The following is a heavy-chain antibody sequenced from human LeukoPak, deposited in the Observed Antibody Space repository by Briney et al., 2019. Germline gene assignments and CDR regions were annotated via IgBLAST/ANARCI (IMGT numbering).Heavy chain of an antibody. CDR2: ISSSSSYI. CDR1: GFTFSSYS. Sequence: GGSLRLSCAASGFTFSSYSMNWVRQAPGKGLEWVSSISSSSSYIYYADSVKGRFTISRDNAKNSLYLQMNSLRAEDTAAYYCARDPSLEYQLLYPIDYWGQGTLVTVSS. J-gene: IGHJ4*02. V-gene: IGHV3-21*01. D-gene: IGHD2-2*02. CDR3: ARDPSLEYQLLYPIDY.